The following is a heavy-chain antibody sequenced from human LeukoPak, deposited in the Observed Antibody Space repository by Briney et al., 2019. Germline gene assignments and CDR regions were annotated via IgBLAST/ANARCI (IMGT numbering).Heavy chain of an antibody. CDR1: GFTFSSYE. CDR2: ISSSGSTI. D-gene: IGHD3-9*01. Sequence: GGTLRLSCAASGFTFSSYEMNWVRQAPGKGLEWVSYISSSGSTIYYADSVKGRFTISRDNAKNSLYLQMNSLRAEDTAVYYCARDDILTGYPTPFDYWGQGTLVTVSS. CDR3: ARDDILTGYPTPFDY. J-gene: IGHJ4*02. V-gene: IGHV3-48*03.